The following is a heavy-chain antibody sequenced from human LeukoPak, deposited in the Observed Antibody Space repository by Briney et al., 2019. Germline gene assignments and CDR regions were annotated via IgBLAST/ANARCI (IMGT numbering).Heavy chain of an antibody. Sequence: GASVKVSCKASGYSFTNFDINWVRQATGQGLEWMGWMNPNSGNKGYAQKFQGRVTMTMNTSITTAYMELSSLRSEDTAVYYCARDRRYCSSTSCYGWFDPWGQGTLVTVSS. CDR3: ARDRRYCSSTSCYGWFDP. CDR2: MNPNSGNK. D-gene: IGHD2-2*01. J-gene: IGHJ5*02. CDR1: GYSFTNFD. V-gene: IGHV1-8*01.